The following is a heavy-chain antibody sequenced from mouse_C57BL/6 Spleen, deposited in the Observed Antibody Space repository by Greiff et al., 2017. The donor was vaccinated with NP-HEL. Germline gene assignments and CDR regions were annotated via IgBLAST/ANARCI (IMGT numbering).Heavy chain of an antibody. CDR3: ARTVYYAMDY. CDR2: INPSSGYT. V-gene: IGHV1-7*01. CDR1: GYTFTSYW. J-gene: IGHJ4*01. Sequence: VQLQQSGAALAKPGASVKLSCKASGYTFTSYWMHWVKQRPGQGLEWIGYINPSSGYTTYNQKFKDKATFPADKSSSTAYMQLSSLTYEDSAVYYCARTVYYAMDYWGQGTSVTVSS.